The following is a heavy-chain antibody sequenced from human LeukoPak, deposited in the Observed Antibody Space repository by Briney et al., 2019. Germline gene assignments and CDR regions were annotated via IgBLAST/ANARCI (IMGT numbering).Heavy chain of an antibody. J-gene: IGHJ6*04. CDR3: ARAPFCGYSSIPPADYYYGMDV. D-gene: IGHD5-18*01. CDR1: GFTFSSCA. CDR2: ISYDGSNK. Sequence: GGSLRLSCAASGFTFSSCAMHWVRQAPGKGLEWVAVISYDGSNKYYADSVKGRFTISRDNSKNTLYLQMNSLRAEDTAVYYCARAPFCGYSSIPPADYYYGMDVWGKGTTVTVSS. V-gene: IGHV3-30*04.